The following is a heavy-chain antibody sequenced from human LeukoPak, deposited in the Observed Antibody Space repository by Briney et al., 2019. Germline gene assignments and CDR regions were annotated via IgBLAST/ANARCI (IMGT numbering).Heavy chain of an antibody. Sequence: SVKVSCKASGGTFSSYAISWVRQAPGQGLEWMGGIIPIFGTANYAQKFQGRVTITADESTSTAYMELSSLRSEDTAVYYCARAPAWGYCSSTSCYGWFDPWGEATLVTVSS. J-gene: IGHJ5*02. V-gene: IGHV1-69*13. D-gene: IGHD2-2*01. CDR3: ARAPAWGYCSSTSCYGWFDP. CDR1: GGTFSSYA. CDR2: IIPIFGTA.